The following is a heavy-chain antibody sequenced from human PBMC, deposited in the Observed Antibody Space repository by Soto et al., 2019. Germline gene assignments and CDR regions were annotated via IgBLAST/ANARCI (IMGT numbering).Heavy chain of an antibody. Sequence: ASVKVSCQASGGTFSSYAISWVRQAPGQGLEWMGGIIPILGIANYAQKFQGRVTITADKSTSTAYMELSSLRSEDTAVYYCARDQIPPIVVVPAAMGYYYYYGMDVWGQGTTVTVSS. CDR3: ARDQIPPIVVVPAAMGYYYYYGMDV. D-gene: IGHD2-2*01. J-gene: IGHJ6*02. V-gene: IGHV1-69*10. CDR2: IIPILGIA. CDR1: GGTFSSYA.